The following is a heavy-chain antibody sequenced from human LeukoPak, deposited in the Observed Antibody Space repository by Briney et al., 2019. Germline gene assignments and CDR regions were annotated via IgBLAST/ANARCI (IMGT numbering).Heavy chain of an antibody. CDR2: IKSKTDGGTT. CDR1: GFTFSNAW. J-gene: IGHJ4*02. Sequence: PGGSLRLSCAAPGFTFSNAWMSWVRRAPGKGLEWVGRIKSKTDGGTTDYAAPVKGRFTISRDDSKNTLYLQMNSLKTEDTAVYYCTTDHVDTAMEDFDYWGQGTLVTVSS. D-gene: IGHD5-18*01. V-gene: IGHV3-15*01. CDR3: TTDHVDTAMEDFDY.